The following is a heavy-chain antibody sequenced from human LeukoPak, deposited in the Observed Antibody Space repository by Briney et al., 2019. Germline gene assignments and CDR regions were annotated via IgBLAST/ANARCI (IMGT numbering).Heavy chain of an antibody. V-gene: IGHV4-59*01. CDR3: ARYMIIANWFDP. D-gene: IGHD3-22*01. CDR2: IYYSGSS. Sequence: SETLSLTCAVYGGSFSGYYWSWIRQPPGKGLEWIGYIYYSGSSNYNPSLKSRVTISVDTSRNQFSLKLSSVTAADTAVYYCARYMIIANWFDPWGQGTLVTVSS. J-gene: IGHJ5*02. CDR1: GGSFSGYY.